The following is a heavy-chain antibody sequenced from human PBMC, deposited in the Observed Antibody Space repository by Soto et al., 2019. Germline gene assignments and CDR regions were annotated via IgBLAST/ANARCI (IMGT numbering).Heavy chain of an antibody. CDR2: ISRSSSYI. CDR1: GFTFSSYN. D-gene: IGHD3-10*01. CDR3: PRDRDYGSVPYHFVY. V-gene: IGHV3-21*04. J-gene: IGHJ4*02. Sequence: PGGSLRLSCAASGFTFSSYNMNWVRQTPGKGLEWVSSISRSSSYISYADSVKGRFSISRDNAKNSLYLQMNSLTAEDTAVYFCPRDRDYGSVPYHFVYWGQETLV.